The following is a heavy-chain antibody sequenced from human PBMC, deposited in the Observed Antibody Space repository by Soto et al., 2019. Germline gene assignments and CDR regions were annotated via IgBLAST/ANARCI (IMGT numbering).Heavy chain of an antibody. CDR2: VSSDWTGT. CDR3: ACSYGMDV. CDR1: GFTFSDYW. Sequence: EMQLEESGGGLVQPGGSLRLSCAASGFTFSDYWMHWVRHAPGKGLVWVPRVSSDWTGTTYADSVKGRFTISRDNAKNTLYLQMNSLRDEDTAVYYCACSYGMDVWGQGTTVTVSS. V-gene: IGHV3-74*01. J-gene: IGHJ6*02. D-gene: IGHD3-10*02.